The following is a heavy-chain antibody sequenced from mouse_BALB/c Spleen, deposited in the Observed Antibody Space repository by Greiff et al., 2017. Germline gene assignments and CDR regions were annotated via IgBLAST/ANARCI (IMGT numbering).Heavy chain of an antibody. CDR2: ISSGGSYT. V-gene: IGHV5-6*01. Sequence: EVQLVESGGDLVKPGGSLKLSCAASGFTFSSYGMSWVRQTPDKRLEWVATISSGGSYTYYPDSVKGRFTISRDNAKNTLYLQMSSLKSEDTAMYYCARHSSYDSFAYWGQGTLVTVSA. CDR1: GFTFSSYG. CDR3: ARHSSYDSFAY. J-gene: IGHJ3*01. D-gene: IGHD2-4*01.